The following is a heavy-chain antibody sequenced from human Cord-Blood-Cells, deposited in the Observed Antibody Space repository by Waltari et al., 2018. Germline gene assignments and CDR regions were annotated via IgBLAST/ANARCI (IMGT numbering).Heavy chain of an antibody. D-gene: IGHD5-12*01. J-gene: IGHJ5*02. CDR2: IYPGDSDT. CDR1: GYSFTSYW. CDR3: ARWGSGYDNWFDP. Sequence: EVQLVQSGAEVKKPGESLKIYCKGSGYSFTSYWIGWVRQMPGKGLEWMGIIYPGDSDTRYSPSFRGQITISAEKSSSTADLQWSSLKASDTAMYYCARWGSGYDNWFDPWGQGTLVTVSS. V-gene: IGHV5-51*03.